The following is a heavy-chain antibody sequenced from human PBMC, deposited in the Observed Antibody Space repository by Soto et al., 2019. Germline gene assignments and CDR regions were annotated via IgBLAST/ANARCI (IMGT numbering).Heavy chain of an antibody. CDR1: GGSFSGYY. CDR2: INHSGST. D-gene: IGHD3-3*01. J-gene: IGHJ6*03. Sequence: SETLSLTCAVYGGSFSGYYWSWIRQPPGKGLEWIGEINHSGSTNYNPSLKSRVTISVDTSKNQFSLKLSSVTAADTAVYYCARGRMVFVLDRPLYYYMDVWGKGTTVTVSS. CDR3: ARGRMVFVLDRPLYYYMDV. V-gene: IGHV4-34*01.